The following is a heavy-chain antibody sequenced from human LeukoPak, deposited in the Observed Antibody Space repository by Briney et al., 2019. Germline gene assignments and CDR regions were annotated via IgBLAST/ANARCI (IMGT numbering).Heavy chain of an antibody. CDR1: GYSFTSYW. CDR3: ARLPDYCSGGSCYSDWFDP. J-gene: IGHJ5*02. V-gene: IGHV5-51*01. CDR2: IYPGDSDT. Sequence: GESLKISCKGSGYSFTSYWIGWVRQMPGKGLEWMGIIYPGDSDTRYSPSFQGQVTISADKSISTAYLQWSSLKASDTAMYYCARLPDYCSGGSCYSDWFDPWGQGTLVTVSS. D-gene: IGHD2-15*01.